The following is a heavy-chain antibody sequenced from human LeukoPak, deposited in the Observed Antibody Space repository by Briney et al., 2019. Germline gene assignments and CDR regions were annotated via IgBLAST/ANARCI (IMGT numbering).Heavy chain of an antibody. V-gene: IGHV3-30*02. Sequence: PTGGSLRLSCIGSTFTFSDYGMHWVRQAPGKGLEWVAFIRYDGTKTYYADSAKGRFTISRDNSKNTLYLQMNSLRAEDTAVYYCARGYYAGRGHHFEYWGQGTLVTVSS. CDR2: IRYDGTKT. CDR1: TFTFSDYG. J-gene: IGHJ4*02. D-gene: IGHD3-22*01. CDR3: ARGYYAGRGHHFEY.